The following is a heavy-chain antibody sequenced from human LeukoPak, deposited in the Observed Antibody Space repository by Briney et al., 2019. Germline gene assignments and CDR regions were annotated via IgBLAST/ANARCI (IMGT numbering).Heavy chain of an antibody. Sequence: PGGSLRLSCAASGFTFSSYGMHWVRQAPGKGLEWVAVIWYDGSNKYYADSVKGRFTISRDNSKNTLYLQMNSLRAEDTAVYYCARDEYSSGFDYWGQGTLVTVSS. CDR1: GFTFSSYG. D-gene: IGHD6-19*01. V-gene: IGHV3-33*01. J-gene: IGHJ4*02. CDR3: ARDEYSSGFDY. CDR2: IWYDGSNK.